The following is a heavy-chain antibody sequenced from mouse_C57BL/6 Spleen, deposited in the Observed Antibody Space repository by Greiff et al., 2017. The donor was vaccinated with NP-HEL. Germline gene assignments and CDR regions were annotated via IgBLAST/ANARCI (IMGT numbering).Heavy chain of an antibody. Sequence: EVKVVESGGDLVKPGGSLKLSCAASGFTFSSYGMSWVRQTPDKRLEWVATISSGGSYTYYPDSVKGRFTISRDNAKNTLYLQMSSLKSEDTAMYYCARQDSKDAMDYWGQGTSVTVSS. CDR1: GFTFSSYG. J-gene: IGHJ4*01. CDR2: ISSGGSYT. D-gene: IGHD2-5*01. CDR3: ARQDSKDAMDY. V-gene: IGHV5-6*01.